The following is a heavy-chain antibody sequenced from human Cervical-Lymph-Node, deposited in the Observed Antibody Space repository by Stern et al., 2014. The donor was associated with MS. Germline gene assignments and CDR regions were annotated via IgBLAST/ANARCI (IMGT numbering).Heavy chain of an antibody. CDR1: GYSFPNYW. CDR3: ARGSGRDFFDY. J-gene: IGHJ4*02. CDR2: IYPGASEV. D-gene: IGHD3-3*01. Sequence: EVQLVESGAEVKKPGEFLKISCKGSGYSFPNYWIGGVRLMPGKGLEFMGIIYPGASEVRYSPSFQGQVTISADKSISTAYLQWSSLKASDTAMYYCARGSGRDFFDYWGQGALVTVSS. V-gene: IGHV5-51*01.